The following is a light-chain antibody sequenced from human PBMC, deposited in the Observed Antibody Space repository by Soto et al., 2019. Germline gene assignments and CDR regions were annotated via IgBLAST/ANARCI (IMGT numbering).Light chain of an antibody. CDR1: QRISSY. V-gene: IGKV1-39*01. J-gene: IGKJ4*01. CDR2: AAS. Sequence: DIQMTQSPSSLSASVGDRVTITCRASQRISSYLNWYQQKPGKAPKLLIYAASNLQSGVPLRFSGSGAATDFTLTISSLQPEDFATDYCQQCYSFGGGTKVEIK. CDR3: QQCYS.